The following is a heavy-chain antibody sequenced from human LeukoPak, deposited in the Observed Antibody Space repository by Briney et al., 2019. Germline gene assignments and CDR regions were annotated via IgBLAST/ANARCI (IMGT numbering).Heavy chain of an antibody. CDR1: GASISSTTYY. Sequence: PSETLSLTCTVSGASISSTTYYWGWIRQPPRKGLEWIASIYYSGSTYYNPSLKSRVTISVDTSKNQFSLKLSSVTAADTAVYYCARGWAINWFDPWGQGTLVTVSS. V-gene: IGHV4-39*01. D-gene: IGHD3-16*01. J-gene: IGHJ5*02. CDR2: IYYSGST. CDR3: ARGWAINWFDP.